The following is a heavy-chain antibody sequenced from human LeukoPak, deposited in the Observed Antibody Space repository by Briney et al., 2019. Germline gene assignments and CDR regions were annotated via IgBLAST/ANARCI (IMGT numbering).Heavy chain of an antibody. CDR3: TIHTDFWSGYYLTYFDY. V-gene: IGHV3-73*01. CDR1: GFTFSGSA. Sequence: GGSLRLSCAASGFTFSGSAMRWVRQASGKGLEWVGRIRSKANSYATAYAASVKGRFTISRDDSKNTAYLQMNSLKTEDTAVYYCTIHTDFWSGYYLTYFDYWGQGTLVTVSS. J-gene: IGHJ4*02. CDR2: IRSKANSYAT. D-gene: IGHD3-3*01.